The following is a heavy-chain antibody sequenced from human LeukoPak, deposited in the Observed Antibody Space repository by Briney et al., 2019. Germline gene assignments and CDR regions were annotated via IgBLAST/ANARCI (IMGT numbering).Heavy chain of an antibody. V-gene: IGHV1-2*02. CDR3: ARAFWTYYYDSSGSTDYYYYYMDV. J-gene: IGHJ6*03. D-gene: IGHD3-22*01. Sequence: GASVTVSCKASGYTFTGYYMHWVRQAPGQGLEWMGWINPNSGGTNYAQKFQGRVTMTRDTPISTAYMELSRLRSDDTAVYYCARAFWTYYYDSSGSTDYYYYYMDVWGKGTTVTVSS. CDR1: GYTFTGYY. CDR2: INPNSGGT.